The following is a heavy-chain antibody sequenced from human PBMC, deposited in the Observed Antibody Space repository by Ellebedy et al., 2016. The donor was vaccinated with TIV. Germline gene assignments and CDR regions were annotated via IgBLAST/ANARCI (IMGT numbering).Heavy chain of an antibody. V-gene: IGHV3-23*01. D-gene: IGHD3-3*01. CDR1: GITFSSST. Sequence: GESLKISXVASGITFSSSTISWFRQTPGKGLEWVSFIGGNGHSTSYADSVKGRFSISRDNFKNTVYLQMNSLRAEDTAIYFCVAYNDGPYAPPPDYWGQGTLVTVSS. J-gene: IGHJ4*02. CDR2: IGGNGHST. CDR3: VAYNDGPYAPPPDY.